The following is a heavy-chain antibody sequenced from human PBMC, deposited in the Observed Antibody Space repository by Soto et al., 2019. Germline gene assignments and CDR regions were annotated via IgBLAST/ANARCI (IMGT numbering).Heavy chain of an antibody. CDR3: ALREYSSSPHNPEDGVVDY. CDR2: IKQDGSEK. CDR1: GFTFSSYW. Sequence: PGGSLRLSCAASGFTFSSYWMSWVRQAPGKGPEWVANIKQDGSEKYYVDSVKGRFTISRDNAKNSLYLQMNSLRAEDTAVYYCALREYSSSPHNPEDGVVDYWGQGTLVTVSS. V-gene: IGHV3-7*01. J-gene: IGHJ4*02. D-gene: IGHD6-6*01.